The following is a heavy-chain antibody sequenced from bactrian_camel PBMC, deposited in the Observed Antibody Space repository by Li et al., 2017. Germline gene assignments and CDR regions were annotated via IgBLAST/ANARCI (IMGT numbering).Heavy chain of an antibody. J-gene: IGHJ4*01. CDR2: INRDGANA. V-gene: IGHV3S40*01. D-gene: IGHD6*01. CDR1: GFEFSASD. CDR3: ASAAYNSNWSRLEKRYYKY. Sequence: DVQLVESGGGLVQPGGSLTLSCTASGFEFSASDMSWVRQVPGKRREWLSAINRDGANAYYADSVKGRFTTSRDNAKNTLYLQMNSLKPEDSAMYYCASAAYNSNWSRLEKRYYKYWGQGTQVTVS.